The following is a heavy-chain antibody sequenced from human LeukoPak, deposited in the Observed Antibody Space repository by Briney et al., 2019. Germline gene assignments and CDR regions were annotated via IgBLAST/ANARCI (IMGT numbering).Heavy chain of an antibody. CDR2: ISSSGSTI. J-gene: IGHJ4*02. Sequence: GGTLRLSCAASGFTFSDYYMSWIRQAPGKGLEWVSYISSSGSTIYYADSVKGRFTISRDNAKNSLYLQMNSLRAEDTAAYYCARDRSPYGDQFRSYWGQGTLVTVSS. D-gene: IGHD4-17*01. CDR3: ARDRSPYGDQFRSY. CDR1: GFTFSDYY. V-gene: IGHV3-11*01.